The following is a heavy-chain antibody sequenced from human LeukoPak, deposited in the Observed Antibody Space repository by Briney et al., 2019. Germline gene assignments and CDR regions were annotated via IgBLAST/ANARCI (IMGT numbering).Heavy chain of an antibody. D-gene: IGHD3-22*01. CDR3: ARRYSYSSRPDY. V-gene: IGHV4-39*01. J-gene: IGHJ4*02. CDR1: GGSISSSSYY. Sequence: SETLSFTCTVSGGSISSSSYYWGWIRQPPGKGLEWIGSIYYSGSTYYNPSLKSRVTISVDTPKNQFSLKLSSVTAADAAVYYCARRYSYSSRPDYWGQGTLVTVSA. CDR2: IYYSGST.